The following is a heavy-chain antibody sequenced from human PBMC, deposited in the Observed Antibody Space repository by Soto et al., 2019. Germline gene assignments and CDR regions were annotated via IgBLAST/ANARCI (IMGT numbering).Heavy chain of an antibody. CDR2: IWNDGSNE. CDR3: ARDQTDSGGYSDY. Sequence: GGSLRLSCEASGFTFSSYGMHWVRQAPGKGLEWVAIIWNDGSNEYYADSVKGRFTISRDNSKNTLYLQVSNLRAEDTAVYFCARDQTDSGGYSDYLGQGTLVTV. J-gene: IGHJ4*02. D-gene: IGHD3-22*01. V-gene: IGHV3-33*01. CDR1: GFTFSSYG.